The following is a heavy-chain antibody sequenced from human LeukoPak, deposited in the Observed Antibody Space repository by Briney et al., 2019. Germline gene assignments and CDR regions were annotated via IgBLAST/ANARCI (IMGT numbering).Heavy chain of an antibody. V-gene: IGHV3-7*01. CDR2: IKQDGSEK. CDR3: ARASEGRGYYSDY. J-gene: IGHJ4*02. CDR1: GFTFSSYW. D-gene: IGHD1-14*01. Sequence: GGSLRLSCAASGFTFSSYWMSWVRQASGKGLEWVANIKQDGSEKYYVDSVKGRFTISRDNAKNSLYLQMNSLRAEDTALYYCARASEGRGYYSDYWGQGTLVTVSS.